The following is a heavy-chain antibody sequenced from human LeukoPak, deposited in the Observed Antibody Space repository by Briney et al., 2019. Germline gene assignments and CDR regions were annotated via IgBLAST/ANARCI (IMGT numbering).Heavy chain of an antibody. Sequence: SETLSLTCTVSGGSISSHYWSWIRQPPGKGLEWIAYLFDSVNTKDSPSLQSRLTLSADTSKNQFSLRLSSVTAADTAVYYCATIKRGSIFGYFDFWGQGIKVTVSS. V-gene: IGHV4-59*11. D-gene: IGHD5-18*01. CDR3: ATIKRGSIFGYFDF. CDR1: GGSISSHY. CDR2: LFDSVNT. J-gene: IGHJ4*02.